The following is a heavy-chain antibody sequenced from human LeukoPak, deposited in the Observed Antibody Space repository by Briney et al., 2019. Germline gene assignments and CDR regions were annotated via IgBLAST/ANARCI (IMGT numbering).Heavy chain of an antibody. CDR2: IIPIFGTA. CDR3: ARAVVVPAANNWFDP. J-gene: IGHJ5*02. Sequence: SVKVCCKASGGTFSSYAISWMRQAPGQGLEWMGGIIPIFGTANYAQKFQGRVTITADESTSTAYMELSSLRSEDTAVYYCARAVVVPAANNWFDPWGQGTLVTVSS. D-gene: IGHD2-2*01. V-gene: IGHV1-69*01. CDR1: GGTFSSYA.